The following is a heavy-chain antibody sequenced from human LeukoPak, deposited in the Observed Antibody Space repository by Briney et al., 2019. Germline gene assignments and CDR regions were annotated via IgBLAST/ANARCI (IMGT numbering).Heavy chain of an antibody. Sequence: PGGSLRLSCAASEFTFTTYGMHWVRQAPGKGLEGVAFIYYDGSNIYYADYVKGRFTTSRDISKNTLYLQMASLRAEDTAIYYCARDWKTNSFDYWGQGTLVTVSS. CDR3: ARDWKTNSFDY. D-gene: IGHD1-1*01. V-gene: IGHV3-33*01. J-gene: IGHJ4*02. CDR2: IYYDGSNI. CDR1: EFTFTTYG.